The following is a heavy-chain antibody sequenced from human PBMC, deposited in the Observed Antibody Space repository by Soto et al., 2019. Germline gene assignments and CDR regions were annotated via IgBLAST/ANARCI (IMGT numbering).Heavy chain of an antibody. CDR2: IRDSGGTT. Sequence: EVQLTESGGGLVQPGGSLRLSCAAYGFTFTSYSLTWVRQVPGKGLEWVSGIRDSGGTTWYAVSVKGRFTIARANSKNTLFLQMNSLRAEDTAVYFCSKWSGVGDAWGQGTLVTVSS. CDR3: SKWSGVGDA. D-gene: IGHD3-10*01. CDR1: GFTFTSYS. V-gene: IGHV3-23*01. J-gene: IGHJ5*02.